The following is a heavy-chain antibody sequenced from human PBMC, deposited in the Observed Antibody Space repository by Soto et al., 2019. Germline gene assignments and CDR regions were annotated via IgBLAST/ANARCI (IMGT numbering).Heavy chain of an antibody. Sequence: SETLSLTCTVSGGSISSYYWSWIRQPPGKGLEWIGYIYYSGSTNYNPSLKSRVTISVDTSKNQFSLKLSSVTAADTAVYYCARATGPYCSSTSCYPYWGQGTLVTVSS. CDR2: IYYSGST. CDR3: ARATGPYCSSTSCYPY. J-gene: IGHJ4*02. D-gene: IGHD2-2*01. CDR1: GGSISSYY. V-gene: IGHV4-59*01.